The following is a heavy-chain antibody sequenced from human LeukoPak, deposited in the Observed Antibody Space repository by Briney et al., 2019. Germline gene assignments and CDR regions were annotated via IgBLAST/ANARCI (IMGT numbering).Heavy chain of an antibody. CDR2: ISYDGSNK. CDR1: GFTFSSYA. D-gene: IGHD6-13*01. V-gene: IGHV3-30*04. CDR3: ARIAAAGAFDP. J-gene: IGHJ5*02. Sequence: GGCLRLSCAASGFTFSSYAMHWVRQAPGKGLEWVAVISYDGSNKYYADSVKGRFTISRDNSKNTLYLQMNSLRAEDTAVYYCARIAAAGAFDPWGQGTLVTVSS.